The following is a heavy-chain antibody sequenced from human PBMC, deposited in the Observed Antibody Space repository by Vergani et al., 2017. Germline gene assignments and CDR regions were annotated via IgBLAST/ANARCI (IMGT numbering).Heavy chain of an antibody. CDR3: AASTAACSITRCDTPDYYYYYMDV. D-gene: IGHD2-2*02. Sequence: QVQLVQSGAEVKKPGSSVKVSCKASGGTFSSYAISWVRQAPGQGLEWMGGIIPIFGTANYAQKFQGRVTITADESTSTAYMELSSLRSEDTAVYYCAASTAACSITRCDTPDYYYYYMDVWGKGTTVTVSS. J-gene: IGHJ6*03. V-gene: IGHV1-69*01. CDR2: IIPIFGTA. CDR1: GGTFSSYA.